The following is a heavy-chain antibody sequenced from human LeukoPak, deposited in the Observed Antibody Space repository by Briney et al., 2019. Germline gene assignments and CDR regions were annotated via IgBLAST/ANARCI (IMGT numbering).Heavy chain of an antibody. Sequence: ASVKVSCKASGYDVISYGVDWVRQAPGQGLEWMGWISAYTGNTNYAQKLQGRVAMTTDTSTSTAYMELRSLSSDDTAVYYCARDSRYKQWLAHFDYWGQGTLVTVSS. D-gene: IGHD6-19*01. CDR1: GYDVISYG. J-gene: IGHJ4*02. CDR3: ARDSRYKQWLAHFDY. CDR2: ISAYTGNT. V-gene: IGHV1-18*01.